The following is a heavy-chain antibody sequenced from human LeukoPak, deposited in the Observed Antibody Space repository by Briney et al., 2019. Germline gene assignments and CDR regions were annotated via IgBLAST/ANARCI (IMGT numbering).Heavy chain of an antibody. CDR1: GYTVSNNY. Sequence: PGGSLRLSCAASGYTVSNNYMTWVRQAPGRGLEWVSVIYTGGTPRYADSVKGRFTISKDNSKNTLYLQMDNLRVEDTAVYYCAKYFVVDGTANAFDVWGQGTLVTVSS. CDR2: IYTGGTP. V-gene: IGHV3-53*01. J-gene: IGHJ3*01. CDR3: AKYFVVDGTANAFDV. D-gene: IGHD2-21*01.